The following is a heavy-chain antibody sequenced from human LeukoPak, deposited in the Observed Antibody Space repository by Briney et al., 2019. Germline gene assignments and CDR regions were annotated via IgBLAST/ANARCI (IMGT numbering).Heavy chain of an antibody. CDR3: AKVGRDVAAAGPYYFDY. Sequence: GGSLRLSCAASGFTFNSYAMTWVRQAPGKGLEWGSGICGSGTNTYYADSVKGRFNIPRDNSKNTLYLQMNSLRAEDTAVYYCAKVGRDVAAAGPYYFDYWGQGTLVTVSS. D-gene: IGHD6-13*01. V-gene: IGHV3-23*01. CDR2: ICGSGTNT. CDR1: GFTFNSYA. J-gene: IGHJ4*02.